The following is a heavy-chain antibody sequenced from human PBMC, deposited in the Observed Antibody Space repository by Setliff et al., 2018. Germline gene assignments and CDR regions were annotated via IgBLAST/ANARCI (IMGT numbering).Heavy chain of an antibody. V-gene: IGHV1-24*01. CDR3: ATDRWELRYFDY. Sequence: APVKVSCKVSGYTLTELSMHWVRQAPGKGLEWMGGFDPEDGETIYAQKFQGRVTMTEDTSTDTAYMELSSLRSEDTAVYYCATDRWELRYFDYWGQGTLVTVSS. CDR2: FDPEDGET. CDR1: GYTLTELS. J-gene: IGHJ4*02. D-gene: IGHD1-26*01.